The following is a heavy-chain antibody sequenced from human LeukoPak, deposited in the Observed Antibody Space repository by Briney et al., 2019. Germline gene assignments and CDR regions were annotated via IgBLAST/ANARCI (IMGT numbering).Heavy chain of an antibody. Sequence: PGESLKISCKGSGYRFTSYWIAWVRQKPGKGLELMGIISPANSETLYSPSFQGQVTMPADSSTAYLQWSSLKASDTAIYYCARRGGNWLDPWGQGTLVTVSS. V-gene: IGHV5-51*01. D-gene: IGHD3-16*01. J-gene: IGHJ5*02. CDR3: ARRGGNWLDP. CDR1: GYRFTSYW. CDR2: ISPANSET.